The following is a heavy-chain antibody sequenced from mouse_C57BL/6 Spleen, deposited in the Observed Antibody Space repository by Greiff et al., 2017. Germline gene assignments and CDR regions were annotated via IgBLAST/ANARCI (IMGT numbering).Heavy chain of an antibody. D-gene: IGHD3-3*01. Sequence: QVQLQQSGPELVKPGASVKFSCTASGYAFSCSWMNWVKQRPGQGLEWIGRIYPGDGDTNYTGKFKGKATLTADKSSSTAYMRLSSLTSEDSAVYICARWAATGDWYFDVWGTGATVTIS. V-gene: IGHV1-82*01. J-gene: IGHJ1*03. CDR3: ARWAATGDWYFDV. CDR2: IYPGDGDT. CDR1: GYAFSCSW.